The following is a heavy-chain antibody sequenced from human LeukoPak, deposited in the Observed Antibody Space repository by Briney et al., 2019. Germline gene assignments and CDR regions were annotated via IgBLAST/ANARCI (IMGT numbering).Heavy chain of an antibody. CDR3: AKDPAYCSSTSCYTRGYFDY. J-gene: IGHJ4*02. CDR1: GITFSSYW. D-gene: IGHD2-2*02. Sequence: GGSLRLSCAASGITFSSYWMTWVRQAPGKGLEWVANIKGDGSEKYYVDSVKGRFTISRDSSKNTLYLQMNSLRAEDTAVYYCAKDPAYCSSTSCYTRGYFDYWGQGTLVTVSS. V-gene: IGHV3-7*01. CDR2: IKGDGSEK.